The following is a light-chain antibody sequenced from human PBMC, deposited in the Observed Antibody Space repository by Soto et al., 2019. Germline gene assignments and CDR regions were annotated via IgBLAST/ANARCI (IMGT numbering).Light chain of an antibody. V-gene: IGKV3-15*01. CDR1: QSVSSN. J-gene: IGKJ4*01. CDR2: GAS. Sequence: EIVMTQSPGTLSVSPGERATLSCRASQSVSSNLAWYQQKPGQAPRLLIYGASTRATGIPVRFSGSGSGTEFTLTISSLQSEDFAVYYCQQYNNWPLTFGGGTKVEIK. CDR3: QQYNNWPLT.